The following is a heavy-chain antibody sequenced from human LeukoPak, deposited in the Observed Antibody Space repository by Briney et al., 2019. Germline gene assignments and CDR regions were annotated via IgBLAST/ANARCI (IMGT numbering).Heavy chain of an antibody. CDR2: ISAYNGNT. Sequence: ASVKVSCKASGYTFTSYGISWVRQAPGQGLEWMGWISAYNGNTNYAQKLQGRVTMTTDTSTSTAYMELRSLRSDDTAVYYCARDPDFWSGNYYYGMDVWGQGTTVTVSS. CDR1: GYTFTSYG. CDR3: ARDPDFWSGNYYYGMDV. D-gene: IGHD3-3*01. V-gene: IGHV1-18*01. J-gene: IGHJ6*02.